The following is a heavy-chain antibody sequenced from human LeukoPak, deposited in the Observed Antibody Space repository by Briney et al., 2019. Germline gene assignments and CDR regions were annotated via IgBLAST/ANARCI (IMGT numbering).Heavy chain of an antibody. CDR3: ARAGIAAAGGAFDY. J-gene: IGHJ4*02. V-gene: IGHV4-30-4*01. CDR1: GGSISSGDYY. D-gene: IGHD6-13*01. Sequence: PSQTLSLTCTVSGGSISSGDYYWSWIRQPPGKGLEWIGYIYYSGSTYYNPSLKSRVTISVDTSKNQFSLKLSSVTAADTAVYYCARAGIAAAGGAFDYWGQGTLVTVSS. CDR2: IYYSGST.